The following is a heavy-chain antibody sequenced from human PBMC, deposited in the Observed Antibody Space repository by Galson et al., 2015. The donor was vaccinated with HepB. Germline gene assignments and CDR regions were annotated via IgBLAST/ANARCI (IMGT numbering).Heavy chain of an antibody. CDR2: ISGSSYI. CDR3: ARSYYYDSSGYYWDY. J-gene: IGHJ4*02. V-gene: IGHV3-21*01. D-gene: IGHD3-22*01. CDR1: GFTFSSYA. Sequence: SLRLSCAASGFTFSSYAMSWVRQAPGKGLEWVSAISGSSYIYYADSVKGRFTISRDNAKNSLYLQMNSLRAEDTAVYYCARSYYYDSSGYYWDYWGQGTLVTVSS.